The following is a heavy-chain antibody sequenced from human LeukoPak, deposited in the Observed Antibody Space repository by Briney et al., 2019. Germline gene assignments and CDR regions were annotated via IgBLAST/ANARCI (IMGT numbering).Heavy chain of an antibody. CDR2: LKSKTDGGTT. CDR3: TTQIWSSWYYFDY. J-gene: IGHJ4*02. CDR1: GFTFSNAW. D-gene: IGHD6-13*01. V-gene: IGHV3-15*01. Sequence: GGSLRLSCAASGFTFSNAWMTWVRQAPGKGLEYIGRLKSKTDGGTTDYAAPVKGRFTISRDDSKNTLYLQMNSLKTEDTAVYYCTTQIWSSWYYFDYWGQGTLVTVSS.